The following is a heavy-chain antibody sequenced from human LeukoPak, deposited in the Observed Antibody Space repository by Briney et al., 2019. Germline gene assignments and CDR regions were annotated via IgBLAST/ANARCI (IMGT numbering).Heavy chain of an antibody. CDR3: ARGRGSSWFTQNWFDP. Sequence: SETLSLTCAVSGDSFSSGRFYWGWIRQPPGTGLEWIGSIYASGRMYHNPSLTSRLTITLDKSKRQLSLQLSSVTAADTAVYYCARGRGSSWFTQNWFDPWGQGTLVTVSS. CDR2: IYASGRM. CDR1: GDSFSSGRFY. V-gene: IGHV4-39*07. D-gene: IGHD6-13*01. J-gene: IGHJ5*02.